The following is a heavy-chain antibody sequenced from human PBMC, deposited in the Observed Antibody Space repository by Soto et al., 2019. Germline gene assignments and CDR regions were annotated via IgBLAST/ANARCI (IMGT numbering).Heavy chain of an antibody. CDR3: ARDSPRYYYDSSGYYDY. J-gene: IGHJ4*02. D-gene: IGHD3-22*01. Sequence: LSETLSLTCAVSGYSISSGYYWGWIRQPPGKGLEWIGSIYHSGSTYYNPSLKSRVTISVDTSKNQFSLKLSSVTAADTAVYYCARDSPRYYYDSSGYYDYWGQGTLVTV. CDR1: GYSISSGYY. V-gene: IGHV4-38-2*02. CDR2: IYHSGST.